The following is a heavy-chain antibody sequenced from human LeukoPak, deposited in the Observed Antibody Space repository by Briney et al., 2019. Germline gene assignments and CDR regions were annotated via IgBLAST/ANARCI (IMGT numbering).Heavy chain of an antibody. J-gene: IGHJ4*02. CDR2: INPNSGGT. CDR3: ARPNFWSGYYQGY. V-gene: IGHV1-2*02. Sequence: ASVKVSCKASGYTFTGYYMHWVRQAPGQGLEWMGWINPNSGGTNYAQKFQGRVTMTRDTSIGTAYMELSRLRSDDTAVYYCARPNFWSGYYQGYWGQGTLVTVSS. D-gene: IGHD3-3*01. CDR1: GYTFTGYY.